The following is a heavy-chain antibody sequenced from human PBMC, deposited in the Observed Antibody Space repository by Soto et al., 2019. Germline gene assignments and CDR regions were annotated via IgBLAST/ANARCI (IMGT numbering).Heavy chain of an antibody. J-gene: IGHJ5*02. CDR1: GYTFTSYG. Sequence: ASVKVSCKASGYTFTSYGISWVRQAPGQGLEWMGWISAYNGNTNYAQKLQGRVTMTTDTSTSTAYMELRSLRSEDTAVYYCARVRWYYDSSGADSHWFDPWGQGTLVTVSS. V-gene: IGHV1-18*01. D-gene: IGHD3-22*01. CDR2: ISAYNGNT. CDR3: ARVRWYYDSSGADSHWFDP.